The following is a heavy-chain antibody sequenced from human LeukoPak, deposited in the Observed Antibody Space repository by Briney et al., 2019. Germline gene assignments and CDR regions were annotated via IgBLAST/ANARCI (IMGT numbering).Heavy chain of an antibody. J-gene: IGHJ4*02. V-gene: IGHV3-48*03. D-gene: IGHD3-16*01. CDR2: ISSSGYTI. Sequence: GGSLRLSCAASGFTFSGYEMNWVRQAPGKGLEWVSYISSSGYTIFYADSVKGRFTISRDNSKNTLYFQMSSLRPEDTAVYYCVKIVMAGGYFDYWGQGTLVTVSS. CDR3: VKIVMAGGYFDY. CDR1: GFTFSGYE.